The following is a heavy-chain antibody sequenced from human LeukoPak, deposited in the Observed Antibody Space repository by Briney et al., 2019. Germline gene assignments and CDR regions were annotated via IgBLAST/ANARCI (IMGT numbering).Heavy chain of an antibody. CDR1: GFTFSSYA. Sequence: GGSLRLSCAASGFTFSSYAMSWVRQAPGKGLEWVSAITGGGSSTYYADSVKGRFTISRDNSKNTLYLQMNSLRAEDTAVYYCARVSTDCSGGSCSTLGYNWFDPWGQGTLVTVSS. V-gene: IGHV3-23*01. CDR2: ITGGGSST. CDR3: ARVSTDCSGGSCSTLGYNWFDP. D-gene: IGHD2-15*01. J-gene: IGHJ5*02.